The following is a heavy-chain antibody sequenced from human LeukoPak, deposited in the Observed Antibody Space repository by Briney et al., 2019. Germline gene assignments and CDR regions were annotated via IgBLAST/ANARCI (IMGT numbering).Heavy chain of an antibody. CDR3: AKGRFLEWLSDYFDY. Sequence: GGSLRLSCAASGFTFSNYWMHWVRQAPGKGLVWVSRIKSDGSRTDYADSVKGRFTISRDNAKNTLYLQMNSLRAEDTAVYYCAKGRFLEWLSDYFDYWGQGTLVTVSS. J-gene: IGHJ4*02. D-gene: IGHD3-3*01. CDR1: GFTFSNYW. CDR2: IKSDGSRT. V-gene: IGHV3-74*01.